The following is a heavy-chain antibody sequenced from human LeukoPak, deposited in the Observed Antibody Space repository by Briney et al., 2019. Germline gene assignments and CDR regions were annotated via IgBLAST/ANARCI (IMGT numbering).Heavy chain of an antibody. J-gene: IGHJ4*02. Sequence: GGSLRLSCAASGFTFSGYWMNWVRQAPGKGLEWVANIKQDGSEKYYVDSVKGRFTISRDNAKNSLYLQMNSLRVEDTAMYYCARDVDYANPRHDYWGQGTLVTVSS. D-gene: IGHD4/OR15-4a*01. CDR1: GFTFSGYW. CDR3: ARDVDYANPRHDY. CDR2: IKQDGSEK. V-gene: IGHV3-7*01.